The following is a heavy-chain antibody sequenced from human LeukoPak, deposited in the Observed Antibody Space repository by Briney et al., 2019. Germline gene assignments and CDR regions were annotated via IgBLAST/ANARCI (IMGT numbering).Heavy chain of an antibody. J-gene: IGHJ4*02. CDR1: GYTFSSYS. CDR3: ARLSRYGSWYLYYFDS. Sequence: GGSLRLSCAASGYTFSSYSINWVRQALGKGLEWVSSISVGGNYIYYADSVRGRFSISRDDARNSLYLQMDSLRGDDTAVYYCARLSRYGSWYLYYFDSWGQGTLVSVSS. CDR2: ISVGGNYI. V-gene: IGHV3-21*01. D-gene: IGHD6-13*01.